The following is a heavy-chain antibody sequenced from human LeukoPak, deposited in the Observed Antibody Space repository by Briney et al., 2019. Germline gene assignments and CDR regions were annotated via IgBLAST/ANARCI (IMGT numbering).Heavy chain of an antibody. Sequence: GGSLRLSCAASGFTFSSYEMNWVRQAPGKGLEWVSYISSSGSTIYYADSVKGRFTISRDNAKNSLYLQMNSLRAEDTAVYYCAQLGPDPYDNYGMDVWGKGTTDTVSS. CDR3: AQLGPDPYDNYGMDV. V-gene: IGHV3-48*03. CDR1: GFTFSSYE. CDR2: ISSSGSTI. J-gene: IGHJ6*04. D-gene: IGHD7-27*01.